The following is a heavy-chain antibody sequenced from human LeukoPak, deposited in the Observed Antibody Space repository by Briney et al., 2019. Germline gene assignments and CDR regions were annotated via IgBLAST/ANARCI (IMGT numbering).Heavy chain of an antibody. Sequence: SETLSLTCTVSGGSISSGGYYWSWIRQPPGKGLEWIGYIYYSGSTNYNPSLKSRVTISVDTSKNQFSLKLSSVTAADTAVYYCARDIAARLPYFDYWGQGTLVTVSS. V-gene: IGHV4-61*08. CDR2: IYYSGST. J-gene: IGHJ4*02. CDR3: ARDIAARLPYFDY. D-gene: IGHD6-6*01. CDR1: GGSISSGGYY.